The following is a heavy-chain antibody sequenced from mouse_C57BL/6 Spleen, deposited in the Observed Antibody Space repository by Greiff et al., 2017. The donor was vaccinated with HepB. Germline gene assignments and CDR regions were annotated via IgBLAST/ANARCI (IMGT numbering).Heavy chain of an antibody. CDR2: IHPSDSDT. CDR3: AIMDYYSPPFAY. D-gene: IGHD2-12*01. J-gene: IGHJ3*01. V-gene: IGHV1-74*01. CDR1: GYTFTSYW. Sequence: VKLQQPGAELVKPGASVKVSCKASGYTFTSYWMHWVKQRPGQGLEWIGRIHPSDSDTNYNQKFKGKATLTVDKSSSTAYMQLSSLTSEDSAVYYCAIMDYYSPPFAYWGQGTLVTVSA.